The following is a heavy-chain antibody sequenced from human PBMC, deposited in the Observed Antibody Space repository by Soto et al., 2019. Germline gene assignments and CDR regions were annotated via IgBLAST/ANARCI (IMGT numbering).Heavy chain of an antibody. CDR1: GYTFTSYG. V-gene: IGHV1-18*01. J-gene: IGHJ6*02. CDR3: AREGGAPYYYYXMDV. Sequence: ASVKVSCKASGYTFTSYGISWVRQAPGQGLEWMGWISAYNGNTNYAQKLQGRVTMTTDTSTSTAYMELRSLRSDDTAVYYCAREGGAPYYYYXMDVWAQGTPVTVSS. CDR2: ISAYNGNT. D-gene: IGHD3-10*01.